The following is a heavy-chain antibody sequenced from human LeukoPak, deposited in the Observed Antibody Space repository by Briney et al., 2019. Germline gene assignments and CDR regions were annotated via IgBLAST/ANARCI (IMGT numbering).Heavy chain of an antibody. J-gene: IGHJ4*02. V-gene: IGHV3-20*04. CDR1: GFIFDDYV. CDR3: ARDYGITTFDH. Sequence: GGSLRLSCAASGFIFDDYVMSWVRQAPGKGLEWVSGINWKGGSTGYVDSVKGRFTISRDNAKKSLYLQMNSLRAEDTALYYCARDYGITTFDHWGQGTLVTVSS. D-gene: IGHD1-26*01. CDR2: INWKGGST.